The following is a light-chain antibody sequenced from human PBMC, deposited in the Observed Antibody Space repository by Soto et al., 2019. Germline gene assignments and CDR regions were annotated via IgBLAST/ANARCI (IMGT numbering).Light chain of an antibody. V-gene: IGKV3-15*01. Sequence: EVVMTHSPAILSVSPWERAALSCRASQSVGINVAWYQQKPGQAPRLLIYGASTRATGSPDRFSASGSATEFTLTISSLQSEDFAVYYCQQYNDWPRTFGQGTKVDIK. J-gene: IGKJ1*01. CDR1: QSVGIN. CDR2: GAS. CDR3: QQYNDWPRT.